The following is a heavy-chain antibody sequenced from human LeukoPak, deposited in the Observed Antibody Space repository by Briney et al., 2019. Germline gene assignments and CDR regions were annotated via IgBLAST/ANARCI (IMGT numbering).Heavy chain of an antibody. CDR3: SYSSSSVGYMDV. V-gene: IGHV3-53*01. Sequence: PGGSLRLSCAASGFTVSSNYMSWVRQAPGKGLQWVSVIYSGGSTYYADSVKGRFTISRDNSKNMLYLQMNSLRAEDTAVYYCSYSSSSVGYMDVWGKGTTVTVSS. CDR2: IYSGGST. D-gene: IGHD6-6*01. J-gene: IGHJ6*03. CDR1: GFTVSSNY.